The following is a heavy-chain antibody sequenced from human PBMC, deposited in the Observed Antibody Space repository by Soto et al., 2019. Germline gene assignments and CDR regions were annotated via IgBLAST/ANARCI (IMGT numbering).Heavy chain of an antibody. CDR1: GGSISSGGYY. CDR3: ARDLADIVVVPAAMNY. Sequence: PSETLSLTCTVSGGSISSGGYYWSWIRQHPGKGLEWIGYIYYSGSTYYNPSLKSRVTISVDTSKNQFSLKLSSVTAADTAVYYCARDLADIVVVPAAMNYWGQGTLVTVSS. V-gene: IGHV4-31*03. CDR2: IYYSGST. J-gene: IGHJ4*02. D-gene: IGHD2-2*01.